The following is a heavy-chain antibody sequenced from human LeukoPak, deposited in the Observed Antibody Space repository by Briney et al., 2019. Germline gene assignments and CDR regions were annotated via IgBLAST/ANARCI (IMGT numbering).Heavy chain of an antibody. CDR2: IKQDGSEK. D-gene: IGHD3-3*01. CDR3: ARDRLNAFWSGDSWDY. CDR1: GFTFSSYA. Sequence: GGSLRLSCAASGFTFSSYAMSWVRQAPGKGLEWVANIKQDGSEKYYVDSVKGRFTISRDNTKNSLYLQMNSLRAEDTAVYYCARDRLNAFWSGDSWDYWGQGTLVTVSS. J-gene: IGHJ4*02. V-gene: IGHV3-7*01.